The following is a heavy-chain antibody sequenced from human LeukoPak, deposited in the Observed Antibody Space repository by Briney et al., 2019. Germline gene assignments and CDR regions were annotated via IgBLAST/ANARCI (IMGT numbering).Heavy chain of an antibody. CDR2: IYPGDSDT. D-gene: IGHD4-23*01. CDR3: ARFVSPAVVTSPYY. V-gene: IGHV5-51*01. Sequence: GESLKISCKASGYSFTTYWIGWVRQMPGKGLEWMGIIYPGDSDTRYSPSFQGQVTISADKSISTAYLQWSSLKASDTAMYYCARFVSPAVVTSPYYWGQGTLVTVSS. CDR1: GYSFTTYW. J-gene: IGHJ4*02.